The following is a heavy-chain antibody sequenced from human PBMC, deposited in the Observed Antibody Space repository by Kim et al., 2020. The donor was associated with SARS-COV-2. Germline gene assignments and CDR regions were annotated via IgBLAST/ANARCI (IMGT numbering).Heavy chain of an antibody. Sequence: ADPVKGRFTISRENAKNTLYLQMNSLRAEDTALYYCARGILRTKGAFDIWGQGAMVTVSS. D-gene: IGHD1-26*01. V-gene: IGHV3-74*01. J-gene: IGHJ3*02. CDR3: ARGILRTKGAFDI.